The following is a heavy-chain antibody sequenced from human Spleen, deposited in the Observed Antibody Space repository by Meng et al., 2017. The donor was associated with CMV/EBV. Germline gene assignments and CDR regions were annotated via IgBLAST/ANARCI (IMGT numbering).Heavy chain of an antibody. D-gene: IGHD1-26*01. V-gene: IGHV3-11*04. CDR1: GFTFSDYY. Sequence: GESLKISFAASGFTFSDYYMSWIRQAPGKGLEWVSYISSSGSTIFYADSVKGRFTISRDNAKHTLYLQMNSLRAEDTAVYYCARGLVGAIPYDYGMDVWGQGTTVTVSS. CDR2: ISSSGSTI. J-gene: IGHJ6*02. CDR3: ARGLVGAIPYDYGMDV.